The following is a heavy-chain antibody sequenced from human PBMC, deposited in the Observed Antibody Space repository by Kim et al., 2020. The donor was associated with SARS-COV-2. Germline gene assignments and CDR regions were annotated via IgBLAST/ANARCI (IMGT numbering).Heavy chain of an antibody. Sequence: GGSPRLSCAASGFTFDDYAMHWVRQAPGKGLEWVSGISWNSGSIGYADSVKGRFTISRDNAKNSLYLQMNSLRAEDTALYYCAKEGSSSWYYFDYWGQGT. D-gene: IGHD6-13*01. J-gene: IGHJ4*02. CDR3: AKEGSSSWYYFDY. V-gene: IGHV3-9*01. CDR2: ISWNSGSI. CDR1: GFTFDDYA.